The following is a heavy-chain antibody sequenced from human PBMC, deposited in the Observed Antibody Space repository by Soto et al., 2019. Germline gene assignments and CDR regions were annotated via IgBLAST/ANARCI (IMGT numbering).Heavy chain of an antibody. J-gene: IGHJ4*02. CDR2: IIPIFGTA. CDR3: ARSRGDNTGRFEH. V-gene: IGHV1-69*12. Sequence: QVQLVQSGAEVKKPGSSVKVSCKASGGTFSSYAISWVRQAPGQGLEWMGGIIPIFGTANYAQKFQGRVTITADESTRTALMELGSLRSEDTGVYYCARSRGDNTGRFEHWGQGTLVTVSS. D-gene: IGHD3-3*01. CDR1: GGTFSSYA.